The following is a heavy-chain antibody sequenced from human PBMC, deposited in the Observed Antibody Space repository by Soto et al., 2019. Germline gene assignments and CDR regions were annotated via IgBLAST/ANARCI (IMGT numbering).Heavy chain of an antibody. CDR2: ISGSGGST. D-gene: IGHD3-22*01. Sequence: GGSLRLSCAASGFTFSSYAMSWVRQAPGKGLEWVSAISGSGGSTYYADSVKGRFTISRDNSKNTLYLQMSSLRAEDTAVYYCARHLHYYDSSGNAFDIWGQGTMVTVSS. CDR1: GFTFSSYA. J-gene: IGHJ3*02. V-gene: IGHV3-23*01. CDR3: ARHLHYYDSSGNAFDI.